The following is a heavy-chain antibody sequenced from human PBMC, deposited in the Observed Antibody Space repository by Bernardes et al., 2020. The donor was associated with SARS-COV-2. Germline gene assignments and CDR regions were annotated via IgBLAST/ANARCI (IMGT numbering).Heavy chain of an antibody. J-gene: IGHJ3*02. CDR1: GYTFTGYY. CDR2: INPHGGDT. V-gene: IGHV1-2*02. CDR3: ATSFSSSFNAFDI. D-gene: IGHD6-13*01. Sequence: AAAKVSCKASGYTFTGYYLHWVRQAPGQGLEWMGWINPHGGDTNYVQKFQGRVTMTGDTSISTAYMELSRLRSDDTAIYYCATSFSSSFNAFDIWGQGTMVAVSS.